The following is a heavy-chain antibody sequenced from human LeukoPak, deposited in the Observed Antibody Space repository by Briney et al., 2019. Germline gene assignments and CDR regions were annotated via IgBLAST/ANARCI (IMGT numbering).Heavy chain of an antibody. CDR3: ATDLLGEGGRWFGELFDY. V-gene: IGHV1-2*02. CDR1: GYTFTGYY. Sequence: GASVKVFCKASGYTFTGYYMHWVRQAPGQGLEYMGWINPNSGGTNYAQKFQGRVTMTRDTSISTAYMELSRLRSEDTAVYYCATDLLGEGGRWFGELFDYWGQGTLVTVSS. J-gene: IGHJ4*02. CDR2: INPNSGGT. D-gene: IGHD3-10*01.